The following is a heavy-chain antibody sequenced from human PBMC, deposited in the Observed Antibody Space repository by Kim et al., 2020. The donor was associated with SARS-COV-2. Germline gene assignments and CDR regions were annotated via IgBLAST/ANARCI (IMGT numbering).Heavy chain of an antibody. Sequence: ASVKVSCKASGYTFTGYYMHWVRQAPGQGLEWMGWINPNSGGTNYAQKFQGRVTMTRDTSISTAYMELSRLRSDDTAVYYCAREEGSGWYQELGQGEFDYWGQGTLVTVSS. V-gene: IGHV1-2*02. CDR1: GYTFTGYY. CDR2: INPNSGGT. J-gene: IGHJ4*02. CDR3: AREEGSGWYQELGQGEFDY. D-gene: IGHD6-19*01.